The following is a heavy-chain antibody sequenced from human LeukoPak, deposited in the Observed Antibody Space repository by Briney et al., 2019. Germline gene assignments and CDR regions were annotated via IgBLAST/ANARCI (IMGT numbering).Heavy chain of an antibody. J-gene: IGHJ4*02. Sequence: PGGSLRLSCAASGFTFDDYGMSWVRQAPGKGLEWVSGINWDGASPGYTDSVKGRFTISRDNAKNSLYLQMNSLRAEDTALYYCARLSGPGSGWTTLDYWGQGTLVTVSS. CDR2: INWDGASP. CDR1: GFTFDDYG. V-gene: IGHV3-20*04. CDR3: ARLSGPGSGWTTLDY. D-gene: IGHD6-19*01.